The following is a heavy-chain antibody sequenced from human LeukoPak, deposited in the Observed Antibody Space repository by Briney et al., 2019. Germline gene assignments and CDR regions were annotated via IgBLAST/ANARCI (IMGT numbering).Heavy chain of an antibody. J-gene: IGHJ4*02. CDR1: GASISSGGYS. Sequence: SQTLSLTCDVSGASISSGGYSWSWIRQPPGKGLEWIGYNHHTGSPHYNPSLNSRVSISVDGSKNQFSLILSSVTAADTAVYYCARGSPYYFDYWGQGTLVTVSS. CDR2: NHHTGSP. CDR3: ARGSPYYFDY. V-gene: IGHV4-30-2*01.